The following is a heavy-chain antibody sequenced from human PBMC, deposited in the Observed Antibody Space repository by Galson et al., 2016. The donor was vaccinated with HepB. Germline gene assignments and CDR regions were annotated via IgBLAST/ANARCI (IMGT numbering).Heavy chain of an antibody. D-gene: IGHD2-21*02. Sequence: SETLSLTCAVYGDSVSSNKWWTWVRQPPGKGLEWIGEIHHRRSSNFNPSLKSRLTISVGKSKNQFPLRLNSVTAADTAVYFCARGGDWRLDYWGQGSLVTVSS. J-gene: IGHJ4*02. CDR1: GDSVSSNKW. CDR3: ARGGDWRLDY. V-gene: IGHV4-4*02. CDR2: IHHRRSS.